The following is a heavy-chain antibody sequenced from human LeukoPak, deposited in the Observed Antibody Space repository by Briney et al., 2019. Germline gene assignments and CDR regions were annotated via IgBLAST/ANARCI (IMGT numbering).Heavy chain of an antibody. J-gene: IGHJ4*02. V-gene: IGHV3-30-3*01. CDR2: ISYDGSNK. Sequence: QPGRSLRLSCAASGFTFSSYAMHWVRQAPGKGLEWVAVISYDGSNKYYADSVKGRFTISRDNSKNTLYLQVNNLRPEDTAVYYCAREIFWSGYFSNLHFDYWGQGTLVTVSS. CDR3: AREIFWSGYFSNLHFDY. D-gene: IGHD5-12*01. CDR1: GFTFSSYA.